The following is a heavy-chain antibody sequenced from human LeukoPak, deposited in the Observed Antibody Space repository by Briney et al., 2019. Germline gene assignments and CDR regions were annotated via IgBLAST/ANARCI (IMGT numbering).Heavy chain of an antibody. CDR1: GYTLTELS. Sequence: ASVKVSCKVSGYTLTELSMHWVRQAPGKGLEWMGGFDSEDGETIYAQKFQGRVTMTEDTSTDTAYMELSSLRSEDTAVYYCATHYYDSSGYPGEDWFDPWGQGTLVTVSS. V-gene: IGHV1-24*01. CDR2: FDSEDGET. D-gene: IGHD3-22*01. CDR3: ATHYYDSSGYPGEDWFDP. J-gene: IGHJ5*02.